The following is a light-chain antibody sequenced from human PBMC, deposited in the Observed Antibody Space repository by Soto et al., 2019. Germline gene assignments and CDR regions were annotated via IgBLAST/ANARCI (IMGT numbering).Light chain of an antibody. V-gene: IGKV1-27*01. J-gene: IGKJ3*01. CDR2: ATS. CDR1: QGISNY. CDR3: QKYNWPPFT. Sequence: DIQMTQSPSSLAASVGDRVTISCRVSQGISNYLAWYQEKPGKAPKLLIYATSTLQSGVSSRFTGSGSGTEFTLTNSSLQPEDVATYYCQKYNWPPFTFGPGTKVDI.